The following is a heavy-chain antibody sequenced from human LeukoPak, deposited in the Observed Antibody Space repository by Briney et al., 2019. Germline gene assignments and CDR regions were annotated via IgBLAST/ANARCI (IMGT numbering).Heavy chain of an antibody. CDR1: GFTFSAYG. CDR3: AKGFWSGYWEFDY. CDR2: ISYDGNNK. D-gene: IGHD3-3*01. V-gene: IGHV3-30-3*01. J-gene: IGHJ4*02. Sequence: GRSLRLSCAASGFTFSAYGLHWVRQAPGKGLDWVALISYDGNNKYYADSVKGRFTISRDNSKNTLYLQMNSLRPEDTAVYYCAKGFWSGYWEFDYWGQGTLVTVS.